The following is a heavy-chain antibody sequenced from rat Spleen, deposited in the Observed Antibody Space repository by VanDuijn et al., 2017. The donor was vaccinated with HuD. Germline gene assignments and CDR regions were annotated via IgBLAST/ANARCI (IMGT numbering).Heavy chain of an antibody. CDR3: TTATTVDGYFDY. D-gene: IGHD1-1*01. CDR2: ISTGGGST. V-gene: IGHV5-27*01. Sequence: EVQLVESGGGLIQPGRSLKLSCAASGFTFSDYYMAWVRQAPTKGLEWVAYISTGGGSTYYRDSGKGRFTISRDNAKSTLYLQMDSLRSEDTATYYCTTATTVDGYFDYWGRGVMVTVSS. CDR1: GFTFSDYY. J-gene: IGHJ2*01.